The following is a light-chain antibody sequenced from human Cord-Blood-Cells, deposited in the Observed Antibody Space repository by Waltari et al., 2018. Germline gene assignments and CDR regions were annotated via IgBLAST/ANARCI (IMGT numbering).Light chain of an antibody. CDR3: QQYYSYPRT. V-gene: IGKV1-8*01. J-gene: IGKJ2*01. CDR2: AAS. Sequence: AIRITQSPSSLSASTGDRVTITCRASQGISSYLACYQQKPGTAPKLMIYAASTLQSVVPSRFSGSGSGTDFTLTISCLQSEDFATYYCQQYYSYPRTFGQGTKLEIK. CDR1: QGISSY.